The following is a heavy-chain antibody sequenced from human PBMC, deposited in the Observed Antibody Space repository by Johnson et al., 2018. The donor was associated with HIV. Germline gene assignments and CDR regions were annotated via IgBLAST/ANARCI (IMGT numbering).Heavy chain of an antibody. CDR1: GFTFSSYG. CDR2: ISYDGSNK. Sequence: QMQLVESGGGVVQPGRSLRLSCAASGFTFSSYGMHWVRQAPGKGLEWVAVISYDGSNKFYAESVKGRFSISRDNSKNTLYLQMNSLRADDTAVYYCATDGPCSTSWYCTFDIWGQGTMVTVSS. V-gene: IGHV3-30*03. J-gene: IGHJ3*02. D-gene: IGHD6-13*01. CDR3: ATDGPCSTSWYCTFDI.